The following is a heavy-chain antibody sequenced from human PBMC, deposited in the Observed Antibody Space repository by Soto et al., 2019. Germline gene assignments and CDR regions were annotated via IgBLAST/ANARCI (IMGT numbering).Heavy chain of an antibody. D-gene: IGHD3-3*01. V-gene: IGHV3-30*18. Sequence: GGSLRLSCAASGFTFSSYGMHWVRQAPGKGLEWVAVISYDGSNKYYADSVKGRFTISRDNSKNTLHLQMNSLRAEDTAVYYCAKDLFVLRFLEWPPSMDVWGQGTTVTVSS. CDR3: AKDLFVLRFLEWPPSMDV. J-gene: IGHJ6*02. CDR1: GFTFSSYG. CDR2: ISYDGSNK.